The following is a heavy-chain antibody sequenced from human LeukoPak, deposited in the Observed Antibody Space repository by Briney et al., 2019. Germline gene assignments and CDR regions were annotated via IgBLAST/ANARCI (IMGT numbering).Heavy chain of an antibody. V-gene: IGHV4-34*01. Sequence: SETLSLTCAVYGGSFSGYYWSWIRQPPGKGLEWIGEINHGGSTNYNPSLKSRVTISVDTSKNQFSLKLTSVTVADTAVYYCARSRTNTFDYWGQGTLVTVSS. D-gene: IGHD2-8*01. CDR2: INHGGST. CDR3: ARSRTNTFDY. J-gene: IGHJ4*02. CDR1: GGSFSGYY.